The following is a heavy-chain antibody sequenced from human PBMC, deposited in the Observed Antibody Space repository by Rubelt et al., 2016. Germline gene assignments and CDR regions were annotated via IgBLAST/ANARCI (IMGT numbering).Heavy chain of an antibody. CDR1: GDSINNNY. CDR2: IHYSGTT. Sequence: QVQLQESGPGQVKPSETLSLSCTVSGDSINNNYWSWIRQPPGSGLEWIGYIHYSGTTQYNPSLKSRVNISEDTSKNQFSLQLSACTAAATAVYYCARPPGLRNAYWYFDLWGRGTLVTVSS. J-gene: IGHJ2*01. V-gene: IGHV4-59*08. CDR3: ARPPGLRNAYWYFDL. D-gene: IGHD4-17*01.